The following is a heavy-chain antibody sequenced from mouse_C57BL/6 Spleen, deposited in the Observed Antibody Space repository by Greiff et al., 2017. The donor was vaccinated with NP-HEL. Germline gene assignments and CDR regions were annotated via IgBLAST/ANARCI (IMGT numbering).Heavy chain of an antibody. CDR1: GFSLTSYG. CDR3: AKNGEGVYGNHWYFDV. V-gene: IGHV2-5*01. Sequence: QVHVKQSGPGLVQPSQSLSITCTVSGFSLTSYGVHWVRQSPGKGLEWLGVIWRGGSTDYNAAFMSRLSITKDNSKSQVFFKMNSLQADDTAIYYCAKNGEGVYGNHWYFDVWGTGTTVTVSS. CDR2: IWRGGST. D-gene: IGHD2-1*01. J-gene: IGHJ1*03.